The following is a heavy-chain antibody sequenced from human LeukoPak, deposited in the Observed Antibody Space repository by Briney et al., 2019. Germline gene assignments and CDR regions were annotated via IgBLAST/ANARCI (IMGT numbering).Heavy chain of an antibody. D-gene: IGHD6-13*01. J-gene: IGHJ1*01. Sequence: SETLSLTCAVYGVSFSGYYWSWIRQPPGKGLEWFGEINHSGSTNYNPSLNSRVTISVDTSKNQVSPELSSETAAVTAVYYWARAPRIASASKYFQRWGQGTLVTVSS. V-gene: IGHV4-34*01. CDR3: ARAPRIASASKYFQR. CDR2: INHSGST. CDR1: GVSFSGYY.